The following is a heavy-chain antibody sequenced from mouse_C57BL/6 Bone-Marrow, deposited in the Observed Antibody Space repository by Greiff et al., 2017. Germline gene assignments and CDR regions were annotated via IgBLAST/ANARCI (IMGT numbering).Heavy chain of an antibody. V-gene: IGHV5-17*01. CDR3: ARGVWAY. J-gene: IGHJ3*01. Sequence: EVKLMESGGGLVKPGGSLKLSCAASGFTFSDYGMHWVRQAPEKGLEWVAYISSGSSTIYYADTVKGRFTISRDNAKNTLFLQMTSLRSEDTAMYYCARGVWAYWGQGTLVTVSA. CDR2: ISSGSSTI. CDR1: GFTFSDYG.